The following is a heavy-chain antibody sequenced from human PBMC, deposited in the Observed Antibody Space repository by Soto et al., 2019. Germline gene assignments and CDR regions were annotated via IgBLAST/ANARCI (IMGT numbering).Heavy chain of an antibody. Sequence: EMQVLESGGGLVQPGESLRLSCAASGFTFSSYGMSWVRQARGEGLVRVSSIGSSGYSTYYADSVKGRVTISRDNFTNTLYLQMYSMTAEDTAVYYCAKVKDDYGSYCWGRGNLVTFSS. V-gene: IGHV3-23*01. CDR3: AKVKDDYGSYC. CDR2: IGSSGYST. J-gene: IGHJ4*02. CDR1: GFTFSSYG. D-gene: IGHD3-10*01.